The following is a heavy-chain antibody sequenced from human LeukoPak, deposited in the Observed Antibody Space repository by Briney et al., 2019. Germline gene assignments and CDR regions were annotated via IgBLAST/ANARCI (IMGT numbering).Heavy chain of an antibody. Sequence: SETLSLTCAASGGSFSGYYWSWIRQPPGKGLEWIGEINHSGSTNYNPSLKSRVTISVDTSKNQFSLKLSSVTAADTAVYYCARGPRWLGQYFQHWGQGTLVTVSS. J-gene: IGHJ1*01. V-gene: IGHV4-34*01. CDR2: INHSGST. D-gene: IGHD6-19*01. CDR1: GGSFSGYY. CDR3: ARGPRWLGQYFQH.